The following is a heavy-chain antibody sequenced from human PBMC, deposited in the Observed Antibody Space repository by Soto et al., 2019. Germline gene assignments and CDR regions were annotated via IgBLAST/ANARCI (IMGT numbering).Heavy chain of an antibody. D-gene: IGHD6-19*01. V-gene: IGHV3-30*18. Sequence: PGGSLRLSCAASGFTLSDYAMHWVRQAPGKGLEWVAVVSHDGRNTHYADSVKGRFTISRDSSKNTVSLEMTSLRAEDTAVYYCEKGGRQWLVTSDFNYWGQGALVTVSS. J-gene: IGHJ4*02. CDR1: GFTLSDYA. CDR2: VSHDGRNT. CDR3: EKGGRQWLVTSDFNY.